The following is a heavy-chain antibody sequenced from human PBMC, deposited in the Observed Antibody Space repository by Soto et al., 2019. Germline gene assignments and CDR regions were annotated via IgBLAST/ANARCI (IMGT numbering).Heavy chain of an antibody. CDR2: ISSSGGTT. CDR1: GFTFSTYA. V-gene: IGHV3-23*01. Sequence: GGSLRLSCAASGFTFSTYALSWVRQAPGKGLEWVSSISSSGGTTRYADSVKGRFTISRDNSKNTLCLQMNSLRAEDTAIYYCAKRPAGRYFDYWGQGVLVTVSS. J-gene: IGHJ4*02. CDR3: AKRPAGRYFDY.